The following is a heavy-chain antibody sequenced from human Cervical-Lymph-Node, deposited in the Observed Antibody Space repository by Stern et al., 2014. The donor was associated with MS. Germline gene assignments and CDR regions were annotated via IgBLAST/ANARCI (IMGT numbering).Heavy chain of an antibody. CDR1: GFTFTNYY. CDR3: AENMDV. Sequence: QVQLGQSGAEMKKPGASVQVSCKPSGFTFTNYYIHWLRQAPGQRPEWMGRINPKNGDTNYAPKFQGRVTMTRDTSIDLVSLEVTRLRFDDTAVYYWAENMDVWGQGTTVTGSS. V-gene: IGHV1-2*02. CDR2: INPKNGDT. J-gene: IGHJ6*02.